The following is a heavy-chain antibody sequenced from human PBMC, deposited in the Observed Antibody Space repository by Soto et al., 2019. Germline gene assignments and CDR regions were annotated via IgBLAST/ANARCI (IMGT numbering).Heavy chain of an antibody. CDR2: ISSSSSTI. J-gene: IGHJ6*02. V-gene: IGHV3-48*02. CDR3: ARDWVAYCGGDCYRSHYYYGMDV. CDR1: GFTFSSYS. D-gene: IGHD2-21*02. Sequence: GGSLRLSCAASGFTFSSYSMNWVRQAPGKGLEWVSYISSSSSTIYYADSVKGRFTISRDNAKNSLYLQMNSLRDEDTAVYYCARDWVAYCGGDCYRSHYYYGMDVWGQGTTVTVSS.